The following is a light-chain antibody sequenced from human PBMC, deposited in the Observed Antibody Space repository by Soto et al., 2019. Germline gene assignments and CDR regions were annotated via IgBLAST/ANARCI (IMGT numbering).Light chain of an antibody. CDR2: GAS. CDR3: QQYGSSPWT. V-gene: IGKV3-20*01. Sequence: EVVLTQSPATLSLSPGERATLSCRASQSVSSYLAWYQQKPGQAPRLLIYGASQRATGVPDRFSGSGSGTDFTLTISRLEPEDSAVYYCQQYGSSPWTFGQGTKVDIK. CDR1: QSVSSY. J-gene: IGKJ1*01.